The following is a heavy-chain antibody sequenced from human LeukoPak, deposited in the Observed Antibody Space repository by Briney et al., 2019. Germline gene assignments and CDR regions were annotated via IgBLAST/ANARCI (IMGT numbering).Heavy chain of an antibody. D-gene: IGHD2-21*02. V-gene: IGHV4-59*01. J-gene: IGHJ4*02. Sequence: SETLSLTCTVSGASISSYYWSWIRQPPGEGLEWIGYIYYSGSTNYNPSLKSRVTFSVDTSKNQFSLKLLSATAADTAVYYCARVKGVVTAILDYWGQGTLVTVSS. CDR1: GASISSYY. CDR2: IYYSGST. CDR3: ARVKGVVTAILDY.